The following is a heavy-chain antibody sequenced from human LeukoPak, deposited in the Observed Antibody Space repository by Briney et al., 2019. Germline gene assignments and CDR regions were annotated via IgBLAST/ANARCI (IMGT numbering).Heavy chain of an antibody. V-gene: IGHV4-30-2*01. D-gene: IGHD3-3*01. CDR3: ARRVVTWDYYDYYGLDV. Sequence: PSQTLSLTCAVSGGSISSGAYSRSWIRQPPGKGLEWIGYIYHNGSTYYNPSLKSRVTISVDRSKNQFSLKLSSVTAADTAMYYCARRVVTWDYYDYYGLDVWGQGTTVTVSS. J-gene: IGHJ6*02. CDR1: GGSISSGAYS. CDR2: IYHNGST.